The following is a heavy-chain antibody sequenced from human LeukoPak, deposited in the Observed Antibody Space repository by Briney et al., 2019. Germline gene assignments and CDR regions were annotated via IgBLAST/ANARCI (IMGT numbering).Heavy chain of an antibody. V-gene: IGHV3-7*01. Sequence: PGGSLRLSCTASGFTFSNYYMNWVRQAPGKGLEWVANIKQDGRDKFYVDSVKGRFTISRDNAKNSLYLQMNSLRVADTAVYYCVRDCRVDVSEFNCFEPWGQGTLVTVSS. CDR1: GFTFSNYY. CDR2: IKQDGRDK. CDR3: VRDCRVDVSEFNCFEP. D-gene: IGHD2-15*01. J-gene: IGHJ5*02.